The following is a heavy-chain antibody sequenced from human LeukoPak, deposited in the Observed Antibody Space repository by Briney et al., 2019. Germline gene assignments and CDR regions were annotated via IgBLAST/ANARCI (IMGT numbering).Heavy chain of an antibody. CDR2: IGTAGEI. Sequence: GGSLRLSCAASGFTFSSYDIHWVRQATGKGLEWVSGIGTAGEIYYPGSVRGRFTISRENAKNSLYLQMNSLRAGDTAVYYCARAAYSSTWYSRYFDLWGRGTLVTVSS. J-gene: IGHJ2*01. CDR1: GFTFSSYD. CDR3: ARAAYSSTWYSRYFDL. D-gene: IGHD6-13*01. V-gene: IGHV3-13*01.